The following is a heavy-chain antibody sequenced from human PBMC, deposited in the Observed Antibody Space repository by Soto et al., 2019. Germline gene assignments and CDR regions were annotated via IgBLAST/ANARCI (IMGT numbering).Heavy chain of an antibody. V-gene: IGHV3-23*01. J-gene: IGHJ5*02. D-gene: IGHD3-9*01. Sequence: HPGGSLRLSCVASGFTFSSYAMSWVRQAPGKGLEWVSAISGSGGSTYYADSVKGRFTISRDNSKNTLYLQMNSLRAEDTAVYYCAKTNYDILTGLFLNQDNWFDPWGQGTLVTVSS. CDR2: ISGSGGST. CDR3: AKTNYDILTGLFLNQDNWFDP. CDR1: GFTFSSYA.